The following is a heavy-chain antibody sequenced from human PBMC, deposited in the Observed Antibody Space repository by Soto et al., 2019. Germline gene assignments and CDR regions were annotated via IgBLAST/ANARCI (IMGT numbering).Heavy chain of an antibody. Sequence: EVQVVESGGGLVQPGGSLRLSCAVSGLTLSRYWMSWVRQAPGKGLEWVAYIKQDGTETDYVDSVKGRFTLARDDSKNTLSLHLNSLRFEDTARYFCAKADGEQWLIPHLDNWGQGTLVTVS. CDR3: AKADGEQWLIPHLDN. CDR2: IKQDGTET. V-gene: IGHV3-7*03. D-gene: IGHD6-19*01. CDR1: GLTLSRYW. J-gene: IGHJ4*02.